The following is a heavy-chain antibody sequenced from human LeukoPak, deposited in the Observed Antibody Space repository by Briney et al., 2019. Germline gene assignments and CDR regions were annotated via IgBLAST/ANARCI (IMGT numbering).Heavy chain of an antibody. J-gene: IGHJ6*02. D-gene: IGHD3-22*01. V-gene: IGHV1-24*01. CDR2: FDPEDGET. CDR1: GYTLTELS. Sequence: ASVTVSCKVSGYTLTELSMHWVRQAPGKGLEWMGGFDPEDGETIYAQKFQGRVTMTEDTSTDTAYMELSSLRSEDTAVYYCATPARNDSSGYYYYYYYGMDVWGQGTTVTVSS. CDR3: ATPARNDSSGYYYYYYYGMDV.